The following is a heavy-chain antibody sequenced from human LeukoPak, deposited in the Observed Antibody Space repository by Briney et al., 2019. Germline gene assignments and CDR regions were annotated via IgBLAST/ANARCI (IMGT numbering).Heavy chain of an antibody. CDR1: GFTFSNYA. V-gene: IGHV3-23*01. J-gene: IGHJ4*02. D-gene: IGHD2-2*01. CDR2: VSGSGGTT. CDR3: AHGTMYQLDY. Sequence: PGGSLRLSCAASGFTFSNYAMSWVRQAPGRGLEWISTVSGSGGTTYYADSVKGRFTISRDNSKNTLYLQMNSLRAEDTAVYYCAHGTMYQLDYWGQGTLVTVSS.